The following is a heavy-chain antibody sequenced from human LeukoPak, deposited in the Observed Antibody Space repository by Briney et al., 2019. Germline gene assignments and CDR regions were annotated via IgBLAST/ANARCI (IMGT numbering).Heavy chain of an antibody. CDR1: GFTFSSYE. D-gene: IGHD1-26*01. CDR3: ARDPYSGSYGDYYYYYMDV. Sequence: SGGSLRLSCAASGFTFSSYEMNWVRQAPGKGLEWVSYISSSGSTIYYADSVKGRFTISRDNAKDSLYLQMNSLGPEDTAVYYCARDPYSGSYGDYYYYYMDVWGKGTTVTISS. J-gene: IGHJ6*03. V-gene: IGHV3-48*03. CDR2: ISSSGSTI.